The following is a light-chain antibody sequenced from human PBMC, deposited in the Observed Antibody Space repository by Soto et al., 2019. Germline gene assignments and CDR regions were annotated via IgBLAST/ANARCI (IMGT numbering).Light chain of an antibody. J-gene: IGLJ3*02. CDR2: TNN. V-gene: IGLV1-44*01. CDR3: AGLDDSLNGVV. CDR1: ISNIGGNT. Sequence: QSVLTQPPSASGTPGQRVTISCSGSISNIGGNTVNWYQQLPGTAPKLLMYTNNQRPSGVPARFSGSKSGTSASLAISGLQSEDEDDYYCAGLDDSLNGVVFGGGTKLTVL.